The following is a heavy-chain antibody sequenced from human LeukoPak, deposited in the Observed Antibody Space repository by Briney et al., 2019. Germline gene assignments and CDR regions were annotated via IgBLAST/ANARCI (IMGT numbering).Heavy chain of an antibody. CDR1: GFTFSSYG. CDR3: AAGVVSSYYFDY. D-gene: IGHD2-8*02. J-gene: IGHJ4*02. V-gene: IGHV3-30*02. CDR2: IRYDGSNK. Sequence: GGSLRLSCAASGFTFSSYGMHSVRQAPGKGLEWVAFIRYDGSNKYYADSVKGRFTISRDNSKNTLYLQMNSMRAEDTAVYYCAAGVVSSYYFDYWGQGTLVTVSS.